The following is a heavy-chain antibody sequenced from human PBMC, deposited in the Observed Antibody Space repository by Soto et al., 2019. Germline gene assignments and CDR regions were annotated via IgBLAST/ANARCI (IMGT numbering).Heavy chain of an antibody. V-gene: IGHV3-30*18. CDR1: GFTFSRYD. D-gene: IGHD1-26*01. CDR2: MPYDGSNK. Sequence: QVQLVESGGGVVQSGRSLRLSCGASGFTFSRYDMHWVRQAPGKGLQWVAVMPYDGSNKYYADSVKGRFTISRDNSKNTLYLQMNSLSPEDTAVYYCAKNSDYSGFDYWGQGTLVTVSS. J-gene: IGHJ4*02. CDR3: AKNSDYSGFDY.